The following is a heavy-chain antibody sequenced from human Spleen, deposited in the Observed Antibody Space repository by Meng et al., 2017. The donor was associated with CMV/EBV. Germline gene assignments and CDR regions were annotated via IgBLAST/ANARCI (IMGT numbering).Heavy chain of an antibody. Sequence: GESLKISCAASGLTVSSNYMSWVRQAPGKGLEWVAVISYDGSNKYYADSVKGRFTISRDNSKNTLYLQMNSLRAEDTAVYYCARVQGYGDYQIIDPWGQGTLVTVSS. CDR2: ISYDGSNK. CDR3: ARVQGYGDYQIIDP. V-gene: IGHV3-30*03. D-gene: IGHD4-17*01. CDR1: GLTVSSNY. J-gene: IGHJ5*02.